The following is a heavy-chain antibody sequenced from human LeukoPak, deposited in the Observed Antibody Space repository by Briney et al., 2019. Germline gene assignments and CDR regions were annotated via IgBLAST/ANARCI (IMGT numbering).Heavy chain of an antibody. CDR1: GFTVSSNY. D-gene: IGHD2-15*01. CDR2: IYSGGSK. Sequence: GGSLRLSCAASGFTVSSNYMSWVRQAPGKGLEWVSVIYSGGSKYYPDCVKGRFTITRHNSKNKLYLQMNSLRAEDTAVYYCARGGYGHGFDVWGRGTMITVSS. CDR3: ARGGYGHGFDV. J-gene: IGHJ3*01. V-gene: IGHV3-53*01.